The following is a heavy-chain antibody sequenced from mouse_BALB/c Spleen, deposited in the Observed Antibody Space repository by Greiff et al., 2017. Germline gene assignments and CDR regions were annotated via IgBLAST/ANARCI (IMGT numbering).Heavy chain of an antibody. CDR3: ARHGYDGYAMDY. CDR1: GFTFSSYA. J-gene: IGHJ4*01. Sequence: EVKLVESGGGLVKPGGSLKLSCAASGFTFSSYAMSWVRQTPEKRLEWVATISSGGSYTYYPDSVKGRFTISRDNAKNTLYLQMSSLRSEDTAMYYCARHGYDGYAMDYWGQGTSVTVSS. D-gene: IGHD2-2*01. V-gene: IGHV5-9-3*01. CDR2: ISSGGSYT.